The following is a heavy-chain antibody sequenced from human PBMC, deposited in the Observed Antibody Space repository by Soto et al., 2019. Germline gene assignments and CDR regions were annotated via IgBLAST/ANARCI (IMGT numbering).Heavy chain of an antibody. J-gene: IGHJ4*02. CDR1: GFTFSNYN. V-gene: IGHV3-23*04. D-gene: IGHD1-26*01. CDR3: ARSGSYSWLPY. Sequence: VQLVESGGGLVKPGGSLRLSCAASGFTFSNYNMNWVRQAPGKGLEWVSSISGGAGSTYYADSVKGRFTISRDNSKNTLYLQMNSLRAEDTAVYYCARSGSYSWLPYWGQGTLVTVSS. CDR2: ISGGAGST.